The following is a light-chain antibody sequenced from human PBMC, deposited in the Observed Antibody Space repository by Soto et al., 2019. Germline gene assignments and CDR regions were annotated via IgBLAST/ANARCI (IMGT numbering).Light chain of an antibody. Sequence: DIQMTQSPSTLSASIGDRVTITCRASQSISSWLAWYQQKPGKAPKLLIYKASSLESGVPSRFSGSGSGTEFTLTVSSLQPDDFATYYYQHYNDYSRTFGQGTKVEIK. CDR2: KAS. CDR1: QSISSW. J-gene: IGKJ1*01. CDR3: QHYNDYSRT. V-gene: IGKV1-5*03.